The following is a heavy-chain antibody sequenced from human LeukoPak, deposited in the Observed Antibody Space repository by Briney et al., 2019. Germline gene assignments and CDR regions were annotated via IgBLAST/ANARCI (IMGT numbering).Heavy chain of an antibody. Sequence: SQTLSLTCSVSGGSFSSDSYYWSWIRQPAGKGLEWIGRTYASGNTNYNPYLTSRITISIDTSKHQFSLKLTSVAAADTAVYYCARDQGYGDYVYDSWGQGILVTVSS. CDR2: TYASGNT. D-gene: IGHD4-17*01. CDR1: GGSFSSDSYY. CDR3: ARDQGYGDYVYDS. V-gene: IGHV4-61*02. J-gene: IGHJ5*02.